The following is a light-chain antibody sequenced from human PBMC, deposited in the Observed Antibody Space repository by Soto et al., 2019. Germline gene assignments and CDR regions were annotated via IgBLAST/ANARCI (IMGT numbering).Light chain of an antibody. CDR3: ASYTTGNTLVL. J-gene: IGLJ3*02. V-gene: IGLV2-14*01. CDR1: SSDVGAYNF. CDR2: EVS. Sequence: QSALTQPASLSGSPGQSITISCTGTSSDVGAYNFVSWYQQHSGKAPKLMIYEVSNRPSGVSNRFSGSKSGNTASLTISGLQAEDEADYYCASYTTGNTLVLFGGGTKVTVL.